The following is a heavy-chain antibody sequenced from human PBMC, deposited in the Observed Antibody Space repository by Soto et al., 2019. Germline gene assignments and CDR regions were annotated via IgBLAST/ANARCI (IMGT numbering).Heavy chain of an antibody. CDR1: GGSFSGYY. CDR2: INHSGST. D-gene: IGHD4-4*01. Sequence: QVQLQQWGAGLLKPSETPSITCAVYGGSFSGYYWSWIRQPPGKGLEWIGEINHSGSTNYNPSLKSRVTISVDTSKNQFSLKLSSVTAADTAVYYCARPTVTSRKWYFDLWGRGTLVTVSS. V-gene: IGHV4-34*01. J-gene: IGHJ2*01. CDR3: ARPTVTSRKWYFDL.